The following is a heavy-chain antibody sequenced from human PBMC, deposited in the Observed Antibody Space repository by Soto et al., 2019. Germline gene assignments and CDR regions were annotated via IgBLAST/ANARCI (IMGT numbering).Heavy chain of an antibody. CDR2: IYHSGST. CDR3: ARVSSAMVRGVMGYNWFDP. Sequence: QVQLQESGPGLVKPSGTLSLTCAVSGGSISSSNWWSWVRQPPGKGLEWIGEIYHSGSTNYNPSLKRRVTVSVERSKNQFSLELSAVAAADTAGYYCARVSSAMVRGVMGYNWFDPWGEGTLVTVSS. D-gene: IGHD3-10*01. J-gene: IGHJ5*02. CDR1: GGSISSSNW. V-gene: IGHV4-4*02.